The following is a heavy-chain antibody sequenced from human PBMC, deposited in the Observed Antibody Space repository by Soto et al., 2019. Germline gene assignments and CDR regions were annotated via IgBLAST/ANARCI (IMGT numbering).Heavy chain of an antibody. Sequence: EVQLLESGGGLVQPGGSLRLSCAASGFTFSSYAMSWVRQAPGKGLEWVSAISGSGGSTYYADSVKGRFTISRDNSKNTRYLQMNSLRAEDTAVYYCAKFGSGGYFPPEYYYYYGMDVWGQGTTVTVSS. CDR1: GFTFSSYA. D-gene: IGHD3-22*01. CDR2: ISGSGGST. J-gene: IGHJ6*02. CDR3: AKFGSGGYFPPEYYYYYGMDV. V-gene: IGHV3-23*01.